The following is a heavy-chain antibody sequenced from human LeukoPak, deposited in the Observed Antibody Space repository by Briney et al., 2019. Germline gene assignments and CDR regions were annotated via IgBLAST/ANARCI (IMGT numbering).Heavy chain of an antibody. J-gene: IGHJ4*02. D-gene: IGHD3-16*01. CDR1: GFTFSSYA. V-gene: IGHV3-30*18. Sequence: GRSLRLSCAASGFTFSSYAMHWVRQAPGKGLEWVAVISYDGSKKYYADSVKGRFTISRDNSKNTLYLQMNSLRAEDTAVYYCAKTLWGPRSCPDYWGQGTLVTVSS. CDR3: AKTLWGPRSCPDY. CDR2: ISYDGSKK.